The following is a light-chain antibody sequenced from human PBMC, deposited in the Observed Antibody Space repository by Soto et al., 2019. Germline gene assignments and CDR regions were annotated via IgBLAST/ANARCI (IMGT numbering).Light chain of an antibody. CDR1: SSDVGGFNY. J-gene: IGLJ3*02. V-gene: IGLV2-11*01. CDR3: CSYAGTSWV. CDR2: DVS. Sequence: QSALTQPRSVSGSPRQSVTISCTGTSSDVGGFNYVSWYQHHPGKAPKLMLYDVSKRPSGVPDRFSGSKSGNTASLTISGLQADDEADYYCCSYAGTSWVFGGGTKLTVL.